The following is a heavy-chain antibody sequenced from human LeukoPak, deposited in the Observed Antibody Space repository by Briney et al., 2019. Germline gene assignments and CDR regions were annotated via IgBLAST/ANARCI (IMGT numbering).Heavy chain of an antibody. CDR2: IIPILGIA. CDR1: EATFTTYA. J-gene: IGHJ4*02. D-gene: IGHD3-22*01. CDR3: ARGPYYYDSSGYYFDY. Sequence: ASVKVSCKPSEATFTTYATSWLRRPPGQGLRGWGGIIPILGIANYAQKFQGRVTITADKSTSTAYMELSSLRSEDTAVYYCARGPYYYDSSGYYFDYWGQGTLVTVSS. V-gene: IGHV1-69*10.